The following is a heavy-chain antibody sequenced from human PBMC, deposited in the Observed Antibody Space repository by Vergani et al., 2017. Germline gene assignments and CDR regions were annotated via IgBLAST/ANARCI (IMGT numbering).Heavy chain of an antibody. CDR2: MNPNSGNT. J-gene: IGHJ3*02. V-gene: IGHV1-8*01. Sequence: QVQLVQSGAEVKKPGASVKVSCKASGYTFTSYDINWVRQATGQGLEWMGWMNPNSGNTGYAQKFQGRVTMTRNTSISTAYMELSSLRSEDTAVYYCAKVGRSEVAGTFGAFDIWGQGTMVTVSS. CDR1: GYTFTSYD. CDR3: AKVGRSEVAGTFGAFDI. D-gene: IGHD6-19*01.